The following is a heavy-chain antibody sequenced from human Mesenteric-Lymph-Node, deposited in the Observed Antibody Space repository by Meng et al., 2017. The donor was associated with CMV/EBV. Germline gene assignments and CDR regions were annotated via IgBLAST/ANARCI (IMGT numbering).Heavy chain of an antibody. J-gene: IGHJ4*02. CDR2: ISSSSSTI. CDR1: GFTFSIYS. D-gene: IGHD3-3*01. CDR3: AKTDDRDFYDYWRGYYPPFDY. Sequence: GGSLRLSCAASGFTFSIYSMNWVRQAPGKGLEWVSYISSSSSTIYYADSVKGRFTISRDNAKNSLYLQMNSLRADDTAVYYCAKTDDRDFYDYWRGYYPPFDYWGQGTLVTVS. V-gene: IGHV3-48*04.